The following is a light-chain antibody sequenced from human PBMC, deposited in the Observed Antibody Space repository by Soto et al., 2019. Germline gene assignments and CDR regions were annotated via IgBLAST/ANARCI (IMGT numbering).Light chain of an antibody. J-gene: IGKJ1*01. V-gene: IGKV3-20*01. Sequence: IVLTQSPGTLSLSPGERATLSWRASQSVSSSYLAWYQQKPGQAPRLLIYGASSRATGIPDRFSGSGSGTDFTLTISRLEPEDFAVYYCQQYGSSPLTFGQGTKVEIK. CDR2: GAS. CDR3: QQYGSSPLT. CDR1: QSVSSSY.